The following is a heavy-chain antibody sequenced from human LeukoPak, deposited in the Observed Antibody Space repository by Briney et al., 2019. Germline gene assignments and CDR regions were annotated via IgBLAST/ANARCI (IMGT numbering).Heavy chain of an antibody. CDR1: GFTFSNYW. V-gene: IGHV3-74*01. CDR3: ASLKSDN. D-gene: IGHD2-21*01. CDR2: INTDGSTT. Sequence: GGSLRLSCAASGFTFSNYWMHWVRQAPGKGLVWVSRINTDGSTTNYADAVKGRFTISRDNAKNALYLQMNSLRAEDTAEYYCASLKSDNWGRGTLVSVSS. J-gene: IGHJ4*02.